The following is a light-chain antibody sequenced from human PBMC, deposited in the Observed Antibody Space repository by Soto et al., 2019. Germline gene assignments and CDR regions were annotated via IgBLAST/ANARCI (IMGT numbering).Light chain of an antibody. CDR1: HDIRCY. CDR2: DAS. Sequence: EIVLTQSPATLSLSPGERATLSCRASHDIRCYLAWYQQKPGQAPRLLIYDASNRATGIPARFSGSGSGTDFTLTISSLEPEDFAVYYCQQRSDWPLTFGGGTQVEIK. J-gene: IGKJ4*01. CDR3: QQRSDWPLT. V-gene: IGKV3-11*01.